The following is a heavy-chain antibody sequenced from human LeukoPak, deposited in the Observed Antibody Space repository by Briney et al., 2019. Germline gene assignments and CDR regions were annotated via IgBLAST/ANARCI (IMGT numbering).Heavy chain of an antibody. J-gene: IGHJ5*02. Sequence: GGSLRLSCAASGFTFDDYGMSWVRQAPGKGLEWVSGINWNGGSTGYADSVKGRFTISRDNAKNSLYLQMNSLRAEDTAVYYCARQTRHCSGGSCYVDPWGQGTLVTVSS. CDR3: ARQTRHCSGGSCYVDP. CDR2: INWNGGST. CDR1: GFTFDDYG. V-gene: IGHV3-20*04. D-gene: IGHD2-15*01.